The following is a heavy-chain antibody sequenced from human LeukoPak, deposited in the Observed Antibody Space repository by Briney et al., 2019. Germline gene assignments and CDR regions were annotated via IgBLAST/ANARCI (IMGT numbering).Heavy chain of an antibody. V-gene: IGHV3-23*01. CDR3: ANVRYKYGKDY. J-gene: IGHJ4*02. CDR2: INGNGDST. D-gene: IGHD5-18*01. Sequence: GGSLSLSCAAAGFTVSSNYMSWVRQAPGKGLEWVSGINGNGDSTYYANSVKGRFTISRDNSKNTLYLQMNSLRAEDTAVYYCANVRYKYGKDYWGQGTLVTVSS. CDR1: GFTVSSNY.